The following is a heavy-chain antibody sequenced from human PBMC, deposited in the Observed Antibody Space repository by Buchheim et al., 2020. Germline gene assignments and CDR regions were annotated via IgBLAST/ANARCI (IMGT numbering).Heavy chain of an antibody. J-gene: IGHJ4*02. D-gene: IGHD3-16*01. CDR1: GGSISDTY. CDR2: IYYSGTT. CDR3: ARVGLGRHYFDY. V-gene: IGHV4-59*01. Sequence: HVQLQESGPGLVKPSETLSLICTVSGGSISDTYWSWIRQSPGKGLEWIGYIYYSGTTNYNPSLKSRVTISVYTSKTQFYLTLSSVTAADTAVYYCARVGLGRHYFDYWGQGIL.